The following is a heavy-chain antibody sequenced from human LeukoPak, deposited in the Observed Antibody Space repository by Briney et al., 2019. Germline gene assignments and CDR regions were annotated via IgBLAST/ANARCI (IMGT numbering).Heavy chain of an antibody. D-gene: IGHD3-3*01. CDR3: ARASPGSYDFWSGPIGDAFDI. J-gene: IGHJ3*02. CDR2: ISSSSSTI. V-gene: IGHV3-48*04. Sequence: GGSLRLSCAASGFTFSSYSMNWVRQAPGKGLEWVSYISSSSSTIYYADSVKGRFTISRDNAKNSLYLQMNSLRAEDTAMYYCARASPGSYDFWSGPIGDAFDIWGQGTMVTVSS. CDR1: GFTFSSYS.